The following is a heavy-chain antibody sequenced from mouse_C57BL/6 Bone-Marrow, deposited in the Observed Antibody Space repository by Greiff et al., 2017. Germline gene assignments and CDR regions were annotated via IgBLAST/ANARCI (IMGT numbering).Heavy chain of an antibody. CDR2: IHPNSGST. V-gene: IGHV1-64*01. J-gene: IGHJ1*03. CDR1: GYTFTSYW. D-gene: IGHD2-1*01. CDR3: ARTTYYGNFEGYFDV. Sequence: QVQLQQPGAELVKPGASVKLSCKASGYTFTSYWMHWVKQRPGQGLEWIGMIHPNSGSTNYNEKFKSKATLTVDKSSSTAYMQLSSLTSEDSAVYYCARTTYYGNFEGYFDVWGTGTTVTVSS.